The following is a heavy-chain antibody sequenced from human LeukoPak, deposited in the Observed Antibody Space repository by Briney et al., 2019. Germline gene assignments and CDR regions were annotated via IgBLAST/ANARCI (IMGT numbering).Heavy chain of an antibody. CDR2: IIPIFGTA. CDR1: GGTFSSYA. CDR3: ARVRDELQLPYYFDY. J-gene: IGHJ4*02. D-gene: IGHD5-24*01. V-gene: IGHV1-69*05. Sequence: SVKVSCKASGGTFSSYAISWVRQAPGQGLEWIGGIIPIFGTANYAQKFQGRVTITTDESTSTAYMELSSLRSEDTAVYYCARVRDELQLPYYFDYWGQGTLVTVSS.